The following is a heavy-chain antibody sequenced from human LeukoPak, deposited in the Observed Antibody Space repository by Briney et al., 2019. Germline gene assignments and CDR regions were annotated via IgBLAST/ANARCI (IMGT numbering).Heavy chain of an antibody. Sequence: PGGSLKLSCAASGFTFSGSAMHWVRQASGKGLEWVGRIRSKANSYATAYAASVKGRFTISRDDSKNTAYLQMNSLKTEDTAVYYCARDTTAAGTRRGVWADAFDIWGQGTMVTVSS. V-gene: IGHV3-73*01. CDR3: ARDTTAAGTRRGVWADAFDI. D-gene: IGHD6-13*01. CDR1: GFTFSGSA. CDR2: IRSKANSYAT. J-gene: IGHJ3*02.